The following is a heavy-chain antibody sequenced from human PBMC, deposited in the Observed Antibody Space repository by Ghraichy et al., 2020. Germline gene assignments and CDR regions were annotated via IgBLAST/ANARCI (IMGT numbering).Heavy chain of an antibody. Sequence: GGSLRLSCAASGFSFSSHGMHWVRQAPGKGLEWVADISNDGSNKYYADSVKGRFTLSRDNSKNTLYLQMNSLRPEDTAVYYCAKASYDSSTNYWGRFEDFWGQGALVTGSP. V-gene: IGHV3-30*18. J-gene: IGHJ4*02. D-gene: IGHD3-22*01. CDR2: ISNDGSNK. CDR3: AKASYDSSTNYWGRFEDF. CDR1: GFSFSSHG.